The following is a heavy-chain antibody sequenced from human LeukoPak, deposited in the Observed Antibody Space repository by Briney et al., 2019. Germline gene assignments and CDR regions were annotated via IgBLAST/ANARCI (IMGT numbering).Heavy chain of an antibody. CDR1: GGSVSSGSYY. V-gene: IGHV4-61*01. J-gene: IGHJ3*02. CDR3: ARHYYDSSGPHDAFDI. D-gene: IGHD3-22*01. CDR2: IYYSGNT. Sequence: SETLSLTCTVSGGSVSSGSYYWSWIRQPPGKGLEWIGYIYYSGNTNYNPSLKSRVIISVDTSKNQFSLKLSSVTAADTAVYYCARHYYDSSGPHDAFDIWGQGTMVTVSS.